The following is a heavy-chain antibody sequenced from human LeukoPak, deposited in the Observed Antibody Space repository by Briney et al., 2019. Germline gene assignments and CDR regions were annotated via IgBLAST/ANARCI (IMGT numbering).Heavy chain of an antibody. J-gene: IGHJ3*02. V-gene: IGHV4-59*11. CDR3: ARDLVTVTKGLDI. Sequence: SETLSLTCAVSDYSFSSHYWTWIRQPPGKGLEWIGYISYIGSTNYNPSLKSRVTISIDTSKNQFSLKLSSVTAADTAVYYCARDLVTVTKGLDIWGQGTMVSVSS. CDR2: ISYIGST. D-gene: IGHD4-17*01. CDR1: DYSFSSHY.